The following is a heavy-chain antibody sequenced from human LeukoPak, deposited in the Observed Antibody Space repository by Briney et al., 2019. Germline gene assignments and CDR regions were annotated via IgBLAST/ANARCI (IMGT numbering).Heavy chain of an antibody. CDR1: GYTFTSYG. D-gene: IGHD1-26*01. J-gene: IGHJ3*02. V-gene: IGHV1-18*01. CDR3: ARGGSGSFFNGVPFDI. Sequence: ASVTVSCKASGYTFTSYGISWVRQAPGQGLEWMGWISAYNGNTNYAQKLQGRVTMTTDTSTSTAYMELRSLRSDDTAVYYCARGGSGSFFNGVPFDIWGQGTMVTVSS. CDR2: ISAYNGNT.